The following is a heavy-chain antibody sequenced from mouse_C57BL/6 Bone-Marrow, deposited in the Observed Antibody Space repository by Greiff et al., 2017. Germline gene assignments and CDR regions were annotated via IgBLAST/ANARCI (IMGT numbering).Heavy chain of an antibody. Sequence: QVQLKQSGAELVRPGASVKLSCKASGYTFTDYYINWVKQRPGQGLEWIARIYPGSGNTYYNEKFKGKATLTAEKSSSTAYMQLSSLTSEDSAVYFCARSGLYYSNVFDYWGQGTTLTVSS. CDR1: GYTFTDYY. CDR3: ARSGLYYSNVFDY. D-gene: IGHD2-5*01. V-gene: IGHV1-76*01. CDR2: IYPGSGNT. J-gene: IGHJ2*01.